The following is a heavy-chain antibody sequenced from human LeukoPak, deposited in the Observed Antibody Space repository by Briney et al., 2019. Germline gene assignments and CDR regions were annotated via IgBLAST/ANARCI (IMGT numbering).Heavy chain of an antibody. CDR1: GYSISSGYY. CDR3: ARAPGDYSGFWFDP. D-gene: IGHD5-12*01. Sequence: SDTLSLTCAVSGYSISSGYYWGWIRQPPGKGLEWIGSIYHSGSTYYNPSLKSRVTISVDTSKNQFSLKLSSVTAADTAVYYCARAPGDYSGFWFDPWGQGTLVTVSS. V-gene: IGHV4-38-2*01. J-gene: IGHJ5*02. CDR2: IYHSGST.